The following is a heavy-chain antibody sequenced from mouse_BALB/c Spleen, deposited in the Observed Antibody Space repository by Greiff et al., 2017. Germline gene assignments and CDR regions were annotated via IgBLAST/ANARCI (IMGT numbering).Heavy chain of an antibody. J-gene: IGHJ3*01. Sequence: QVQLKESGAELAKPGASVKMSCKASGYTFTSYWMHWVKQRPGQGLEWIGYINPSTGYTEYNQKFKDKATLTADKSSSTAYMQLSSLTSEDSAVYYCARSGSNSFAYWGQGTLVTVSA. CDR3: ARSGSNSFAY. D-gene: IGHD2-5*01. CDR1: GYTFTSYW. V-gene: IGHV1-7*01. CDR2: INPSTGYT.